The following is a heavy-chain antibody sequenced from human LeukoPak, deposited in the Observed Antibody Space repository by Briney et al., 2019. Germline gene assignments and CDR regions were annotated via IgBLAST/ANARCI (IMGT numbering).Heavy chain of an antibody. CDR1: GGSFSGYY. V-gene: IGHV4-34*01. D-gene: IGHD3-22*01. CDR3: ARSPGYYDQDY. Sequence: PSETLSLTYAVYGGSFSGYYWSWIRQPPGKGLEWIGDINHYGSTHYNPSLKSRVSISVGTSKNQFFLELSSVTGADTAVYYCARSPGYYDQDYWGQGTLVTVSS. J-gene: IGHJ4*02. CDR2: INHYGST.